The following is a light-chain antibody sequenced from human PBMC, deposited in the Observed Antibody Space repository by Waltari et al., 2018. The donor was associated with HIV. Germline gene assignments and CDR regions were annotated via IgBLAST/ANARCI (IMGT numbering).Light chain of an antibody. Sequence: DSQLTQSPSFLSASVGDRVTITCRASQGISSYLNWYQQKPGKGPNLLIYAASSLQSGAPSRFSGSGSGTNFTLTISSLQPEDFATYYCQQTYTTPPTFGGGSRVEIK. CDR3: QQTYTTPPT. V-gene: IGKV1-39*01. CDR2: AAS. J-gene: IGKJ4*01. CDR1: QGISSY.